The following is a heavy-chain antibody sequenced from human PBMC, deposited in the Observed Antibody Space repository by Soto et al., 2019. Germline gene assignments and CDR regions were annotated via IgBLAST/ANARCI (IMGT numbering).Heavy chain of an antibody. CDR1: GGSISSYY. D-gene: IGHD2-2*01. J-gene: IGHJ5*02. CDR3: ARGEVVVVPAAIGWFDP. CDR2: IYYSGST. V-gene: IGHV4-59*01. Sequence: SESVSLTCTVSGGSISSYYWSWIRQPPGKGLEWIGYIYYSGSTNYNPSLKSRVTISVDTSKNQFSLKLSSVTAADTAVYYCARGEVVVVPAAIGWFDPWGQGTLVTVSS.